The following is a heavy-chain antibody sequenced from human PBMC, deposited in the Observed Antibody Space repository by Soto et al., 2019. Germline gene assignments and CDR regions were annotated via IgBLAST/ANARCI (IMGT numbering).Heavy chain of an antibody. V-gene: IGHV1-18*01. J-gene: IGHJ5*02. Sequence: ASVKVSWKAAGYTFTSYDINWVRQAPGQGLEWMGWISAYSGNTDYAQKLQGRVTMTTDTSTSTAYMELRSLRSDDTAVYYCARVVGALGHWFDPWGQGTLVTVSS. CDR2: ISAYSGNT. CDR1: GYTFTSYD. CDR3: ARVVGALGHWFDP. D-gene: IGHD1-26*01.